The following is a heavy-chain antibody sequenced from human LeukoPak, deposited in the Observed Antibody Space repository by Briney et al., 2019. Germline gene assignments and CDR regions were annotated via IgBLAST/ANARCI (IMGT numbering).Heavy chain of an antibody. CDR1: GGSISSYY. D-gene: IGHD5-12*01. V-gene: IGHV4-4*07. Sequence: PSETLSLTCTVSGGSISSYYWSWIRQPAGKGLEWIGRIYTSGSTNYNPSLKSRVTISVDTSKNQFSLKLSSVTAADTAVYYCARRHVVATKRPYNWFDPWGQGTLVTVSS. CDR3: ARRHVVATKRPYNWFDP. J-gene: IGHJ5*02. CDR2: IYTSGST.